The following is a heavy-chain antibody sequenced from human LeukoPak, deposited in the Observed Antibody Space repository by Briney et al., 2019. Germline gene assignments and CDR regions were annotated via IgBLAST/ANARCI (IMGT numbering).Heavy chain of an antibody. CDR1: GGSISGHY. Sequence: SETLSLTCTVSGGSISGHYWSWVPQTPGKGRGWMGYMYDTVNTQDNPSPTSRLTLSADTSKNQFSLRLGSVTAADTAVYYCASIKRGYPYGYFDFWGEGILVTVSS. J-gene: IGHJ4*02. CDR2: MYDTVNT. V-gene: IGHV4-59*11. D-gene: IGHD5-18*01. CDR3: ASIKRGYPYGYFDF.